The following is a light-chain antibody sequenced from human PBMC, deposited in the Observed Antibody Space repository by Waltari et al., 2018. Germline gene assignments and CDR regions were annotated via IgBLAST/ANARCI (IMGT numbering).Light chain of an antibody. V-gene: IGKV1-12*01. CDR3: QQVNSFPAT. J-gene: IGKJ4*01. CDR1: QSISNW. CDR2: GAS. Sequence: DIQMTQSPSSVSAFVGDSVTITCRASQSISNWLAWYQQKPGKAPKLLIYGASDLHSGGPSRFSGSGAGTDFTLTISSLQAEDFATYYCQQVNSFPATFGGGTTVEIK.